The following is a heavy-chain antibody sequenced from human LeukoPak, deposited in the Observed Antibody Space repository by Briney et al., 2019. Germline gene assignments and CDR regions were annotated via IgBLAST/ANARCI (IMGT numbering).Heavy chain of an antibody. V-gene: IGHV4-34*01. CDR3: ARGQWELPLYWYYYGMDV. CDR2: INHSGST. J-gene: IGHJ6*02. D-gene: IGHD1-26*01. Sequence: SEILSLTWDVYGGSFSGYCWSWIRQPPGKGLEWIGEINHSGSTNYNPSLRSRVTISVDTSKNQFSLKLSSVTAADTAVYYCARGQWELPLYWYYYGMDVWGQGTTVTVSS. CDR1: GGSFSGYC.